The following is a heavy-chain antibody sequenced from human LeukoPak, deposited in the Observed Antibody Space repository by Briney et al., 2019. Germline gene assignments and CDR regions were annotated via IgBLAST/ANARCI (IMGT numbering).Heavy chain of an antibody. Sequence: ASVKVSCKASGYTFTSYYMHWVRQAPGQGLEWMGIINPSGGSTTYAQKFQGWVTMTRDTSISTAYMELSRLRSDDTAVYYCARDQNPYYYGSSGYIALDAFDIWGQGTMVTVSS. D-gene: IGHD3-22*01. CDR2: INPSGGST. J-gene: IGHJ3*02. V-gene: IGHV1-46*01. CDR1: GYTFTSYY. CDR3: ARDQNPYYYGSSGYIALDAFDI.